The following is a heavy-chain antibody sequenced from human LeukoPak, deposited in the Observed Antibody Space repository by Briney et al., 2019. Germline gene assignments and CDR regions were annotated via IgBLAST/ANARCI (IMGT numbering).Heavy chain of an antibody. V-gene: IGHV3-23*01. D-gene: IGHD3-22*01. CDR2: ISGSGGST. Sequence: GGSLRLSCAASGFTFSSYAMSWVRQAPGKGLEWVSAISGSGGSTYYADSVKGRFTIPRDNSKNTLYLQMNSLRAEDTAVYYCAKDDSSGYLFDYWGQGTLVTVSS. CDR3: AKDDSSGYLFDY. CDR1: GFTFSSYA. J-gene: IGHJ4*02.